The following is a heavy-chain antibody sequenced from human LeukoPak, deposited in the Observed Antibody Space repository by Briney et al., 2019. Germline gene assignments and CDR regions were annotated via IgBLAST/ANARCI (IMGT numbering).Heavy chain of an antibody. CDR3: ARGNRDGYKFDF. V-gene: IGHV4-39*07. J-gene: IGHJ4*02. CDR1: GGSISSSSYY. D-gene: IGHD5-24*01. CDR2: IYYSGST. Sequence: SETLSLTCTVSGGSISSSSYYWGWIRQPPGKGLEWIGSIYYSGSTNSNPSLKSRVTISVDTSKNQFSLKLSSVTAADTAVYYCARGNRDGYKFDFWGPGTLVTVSS.